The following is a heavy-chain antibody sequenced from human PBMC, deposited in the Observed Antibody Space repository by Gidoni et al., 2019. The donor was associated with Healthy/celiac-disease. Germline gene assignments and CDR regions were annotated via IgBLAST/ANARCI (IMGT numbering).Heavy chain of an antibody. CDR2: IIPILGIA. CDR3: ARGIVGATPDYYYYGMDV. V-gene: IGHV1-69*09. J-gene: IGHJ6*02. D-gene: IGHD1-26*01. Sequence: QVQLVQSGAEVKKPGSSVKVSCKASGGPFSSYAISWVRQAPGQGLEWMGRIIPILGIANYAQKFQGRVTITADKSTSTAYMELSSLRSEDTAVYYCARGIVGATPDYYYYGMDVWGQGTTVTVSS. CDR1: GGPFSSYA.